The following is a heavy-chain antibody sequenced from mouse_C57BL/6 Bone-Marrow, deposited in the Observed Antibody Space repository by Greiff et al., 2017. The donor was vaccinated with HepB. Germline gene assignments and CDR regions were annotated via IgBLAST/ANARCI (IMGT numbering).Heavy chain of an antibody. J-gene: IGHJ2*01. CDR1: GYTFTDYY. Sequence: VQLQQSGPVLVKPGASVKMSCKASGYTFTDYYMNWVKQSHGKSLEWIGVINPYNGGTSYNQKFKGKATLTVDKSSSTAYMELNSLTSEDSAVYYCARDYGYFDYWGQGTTLTVSS. V-gene: IGHV1-19*01. D-gene: IGHD1-1*01. CDR2: INPYNGGT. CDR3: ARDYGYFDY.